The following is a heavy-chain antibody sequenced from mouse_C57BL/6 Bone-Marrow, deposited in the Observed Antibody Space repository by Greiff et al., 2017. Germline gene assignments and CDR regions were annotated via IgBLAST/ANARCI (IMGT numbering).Heavy chain of an antibody. CDR1: GYAFSSYW. V-gene: IGHV1-80*01. CDR3: ALITTVVATDWYFDV. CDR2: IYPGDGDT. Sequence: QVQLQQSGAELVKPGASVKISCKASGYAFSSYWMNWVKQRPGKGLEWIGQIYPGDGDTNYNGKFKGKATLTADKSPSTAYMQLSSLTSEDSAVYFCALITTVVATDWYFDVWGTGTTVTVSS. J-gene: IGHJ1*03. D-gene: IGHD1-1*01.